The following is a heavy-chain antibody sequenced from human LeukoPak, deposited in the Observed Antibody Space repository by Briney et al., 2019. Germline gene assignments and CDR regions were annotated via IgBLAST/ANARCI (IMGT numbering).Heavy chain of an antibody. D-gene: IGHD3-10*01. CDR1: GYTFTSYD. CDR3: ARGVGGSGSFHPNWFDP. V-gene: IGHV1-2*02. Sequence: ASVKVSCKASGYTFTSYDIYWVRQAPGQGLEWMRWINPNSGGTNYAQKFQGRVTMTRDTSISTAYMELSRLRSDDTAVYYCARGVGGSGSFHPNWFDPWGQGTLVTVSS. CDR2: INPNSGGT. J-gene: IGHJ5*02.